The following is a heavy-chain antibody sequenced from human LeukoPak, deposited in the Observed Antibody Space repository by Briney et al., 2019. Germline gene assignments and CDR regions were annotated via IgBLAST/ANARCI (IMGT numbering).Heavy chain of an antibody. CDR3: ARGSPPTYSHFSSYMDV. D-gene: IGHD2-15*01. CDR2: INPNSGGA. J-gene: IGHJ6*03. V-gene: IGHV1-2*02. CDR1: GYTFTGYY. Sequence: ASVKVSCKASGYTFTGYYMHWVRQAPGQGLEWMGWINPNSGGAKYAQNFQGRVIMTTDTSISTAYMELTSLRSDDTAVYYCARGSPPTYSHFSSYMDVWGKGSTVTVSS.